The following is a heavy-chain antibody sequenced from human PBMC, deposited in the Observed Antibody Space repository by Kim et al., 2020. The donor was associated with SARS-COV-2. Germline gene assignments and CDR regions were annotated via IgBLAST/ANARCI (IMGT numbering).Heavy chain of an antibody. J-gene: IGHJ4*02. V-gene: IGHV3-21*04. D-gene: IGHD6-19*01. Sequence: SPATVRSRFTIARDNARASLYLQMNSLRAEDTAVYYCARVLTSGWSYFDYWGQGTLVTVSS. CDR3: ARVLTSGWSYFDY.